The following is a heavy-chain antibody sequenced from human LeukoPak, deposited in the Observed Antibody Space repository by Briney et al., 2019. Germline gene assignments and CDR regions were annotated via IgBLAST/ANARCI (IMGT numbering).Heavy chain of an antibody. V-gene: IGHV3-30-3*01. CDR3: ARDLGAAMYYYYGMDV. D-gene: IGHD2-2*01. J-gene: IGHJ6*02. CDR2: ISYDGSNK. Sequence: GGSLRLSCAASGFTFSSYAMHWVRQAPGKGLEWVAVISYDGSNKCYADSVKGRFTISRDNSKNTLYLQMNSLRAEDTAVYYCARDLGAAMYYYYGMDVWGQGTTVTVSS. CDR1: GFTFSSYA.